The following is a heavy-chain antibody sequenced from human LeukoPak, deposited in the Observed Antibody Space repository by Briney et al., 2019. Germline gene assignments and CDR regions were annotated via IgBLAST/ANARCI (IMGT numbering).Heavy chain of an antibody. CDR3: ATWGSSSSPLPSMDV. D-gene: IGHD6-13*01. CDR2: IDPSGGGT. V-gene: IGHV1-46*01. J-gene: IGHJ6*02. CDR1: GYTFTSYY. Sequence: ASVKASCKASGYTFTSYYIHWVRRAPGQGLEWMGIIDPSGGGTTYAQNFQGGITMTRDTSTSTVYMELSSLESEDTAVYYCATWGSSSSPLPSMDVWGQGTTVTVSS.